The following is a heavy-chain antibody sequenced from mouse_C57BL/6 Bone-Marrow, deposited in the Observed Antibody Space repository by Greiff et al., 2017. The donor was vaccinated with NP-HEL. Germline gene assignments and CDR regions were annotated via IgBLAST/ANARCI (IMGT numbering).Heavy chain of an antibody. CDR2: IDPSDSYT. CDR3: ARDDGYYSYAMDY. Sequence: QVQLKQPGAELVMPGASVKLSCKASGYTFTSYWMHWVKLRPGQGLEWIGEIDPSDSYTNYNQKFKGKSTLTVDKSSSTAYMQLSSLTSEDSAVYYCARDDGYYSYAMDYWGQGTSVTVSS. CDR1: GYTFTSYW. D-gene: IGHD2-3*01. V-gene: IGHV1-69*01. J-gene: IGHJ4*01.